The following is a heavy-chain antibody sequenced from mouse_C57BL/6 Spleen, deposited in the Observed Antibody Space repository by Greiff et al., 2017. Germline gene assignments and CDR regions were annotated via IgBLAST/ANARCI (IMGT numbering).Heavy chain of an antibody. CDR2: INPNNGGT. Sequence: EVQLQQSGPELVKPGASVKIPCKASGYTFTDYNMDWVKQSHGKSLEWIGDINPNNGGTIYNQKFKGKATVTVDKSSSTAYMELRSLTAEDTAVYYCARVRDSSGDCDYWGQGTTLTVSS. J-gene: IGHJ2*01. CDR1: GYTFTDYN. D-gene: IGHD3-2*02. CDR3: ARVRDSSGDCDY. V-gene: IGHV1-18*01.